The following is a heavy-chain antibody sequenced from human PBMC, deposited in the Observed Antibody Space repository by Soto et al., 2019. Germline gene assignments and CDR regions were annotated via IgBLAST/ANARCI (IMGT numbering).Heavy chain of an antibody. D-gene: IGHD3-22*01. CDR1: GGSISSGGYY. J-gene: IGHJ3*02. Sequence: PSETLSLTCTVSGGSISSGGYYWSWIRQHPGKGLEWIGYIYYSGSTYYNPSLKSRVTISVDTSKNQFSLKLSSVTAADTAVYYCASSLYYYDSSGQINAFDIWGQGTMVTVSS. V-gene: IGHV4-31*03. CDR2: IYYSGST. CDR3: ASSLYYYDSSGQINAFDI.